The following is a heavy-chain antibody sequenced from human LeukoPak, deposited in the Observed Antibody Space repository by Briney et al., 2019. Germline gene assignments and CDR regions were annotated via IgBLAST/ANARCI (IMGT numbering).Heavy chain of an antibody. CDR1: GYTFTSYG. V-gene: IGHV1-18*01. Sequence: ASVKVSCKASGYTFTSYGISWVRQAPGQGLEWMGWISAYNGNTNYAQKLQGRVTMTTDTSTSTAYMELRSLRSDDTAVYYCARDQASIAAANPGIYWGQGTLVTVSS. D-gene: IGHD6-13*01. CDR2: ISAYNGNT. CDR3: ARDQASIAAANPGIY. J-gene: IGHJ4*02.